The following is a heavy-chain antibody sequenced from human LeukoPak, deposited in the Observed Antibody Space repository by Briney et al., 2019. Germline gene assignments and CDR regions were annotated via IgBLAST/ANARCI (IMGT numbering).Heavy chain of an antibody. J-gene: IGHJ3*02. CDR1: GFTVSTNY. CDR3: ARRSGTYAFDI. V-gene: IGHV3-53*01. CDR2: IYSDGRT. Sequence: GGSLRLSCAASGFTVSTNYMSWVRQAPGKGLEWVSVIYSDGRTYYADSVKGRFTISRDNSKNTLYLQMNSLRAEDTAVYYCARRSGTYAFDICGQGAMVTVSS. D-gene: IGHD1-26*01.